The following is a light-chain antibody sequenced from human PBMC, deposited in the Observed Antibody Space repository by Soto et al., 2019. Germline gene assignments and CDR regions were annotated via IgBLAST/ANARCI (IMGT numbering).Light chain of an antibody. J-gene: IGKJ5*01. Sequence: LYIQVISTSLAWNQVKPGKAPKLLIYAASTLESGVPSRFSATVSGTEFSLTITSLQPEDVASYYSQQLLDLPIRFGDVTR. CDR1: QVISTS. V-gene: IGKV1-9*01. CDR3: QQLLDLPIR. CDR2: AAS.